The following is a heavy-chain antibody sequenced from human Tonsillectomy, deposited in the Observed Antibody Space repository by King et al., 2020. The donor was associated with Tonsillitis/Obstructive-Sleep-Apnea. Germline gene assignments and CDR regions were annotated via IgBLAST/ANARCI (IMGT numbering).Heavy chain of an antibody. D-gene: IGHD5-18*01. CDR3: ASARSRDTAMGPYDY. Sequence: QVQLVESGAEVKKPGASVKVSCKASGYTFTGYYMHWVRQAPGQGLEWMGWINPNSGGTNYAQKFQGWVTMTRDTSISTAYLDLSRLRSDDTAVYYCASARSRDTAMGPYDYWGQGTLVTVSS. CDR1: GYTFTGYY. CDR2: INPNSGGT. V-gene: IGHV1-2*04. J-gene: IGHJ4*02.